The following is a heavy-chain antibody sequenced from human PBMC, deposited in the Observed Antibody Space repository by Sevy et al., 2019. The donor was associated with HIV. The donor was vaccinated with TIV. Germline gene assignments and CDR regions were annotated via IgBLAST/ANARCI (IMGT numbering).Heavy chain of an antibody. CDR3: ARGPSIFGDVDGLNI. CDR2: ISSGSSGI. Sequence: GGSLRLSCAASGFRFDRYSMNWVRQAPGKGLEWVSYISSGSSGINYADSVKDRFTISRDNAKKSLFLQMNSLRAEDTAVYYCARGPSIFGDVDGLNIWGQGTMVTVSS. V-gene: IGHV3-48*01. CDR1: GFRFDRYS. J-gene: IGHJ3*02. D-gene: IGHD3-3*01.